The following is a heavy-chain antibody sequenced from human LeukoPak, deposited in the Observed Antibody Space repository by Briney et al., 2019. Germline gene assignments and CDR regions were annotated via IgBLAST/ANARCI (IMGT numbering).Heavy chain of an antibody. D-gene: IGHD1-26*01. J-gene: IGHJ6*02. CDR3: AKDLQWGDYYYGMDV. CDR2: ISGNGGST. V-gene: IGHV3-23*01. Sequence: QPGGSLRLSCAASGFTFSTYAMSWVRQAPGKGLEWVSAISGNGGSTYHADSVKGRFTISRDNSKNTLYLQMNSLRAEDTAVYYCAKDLQWGDYYYGMDVWGQGTTVTVSS. CDR1: GFTFSTYA.